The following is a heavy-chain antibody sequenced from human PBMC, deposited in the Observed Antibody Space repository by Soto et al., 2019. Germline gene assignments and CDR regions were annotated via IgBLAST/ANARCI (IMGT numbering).Heavy chain of an antibody. Sequence: QITLKESGPTLVKPTQTLTLTCTFSGFSLTTDRVGVGWIRQPPGEALEWLAVIYWDDSKTYRPSMESRLTITKDTSKIQVALTMTTMDSLDTDTYYCAHAYGGRSLYWGQGTLVTVSS. CDR2: IYWDDSK. CDR3: AHAYGGRSLY. J-gene: IGHJ4*02. CDR1: GFSLTTDRVG. V-gene: IGHV2-5*02. D-gene: IGHD1-26*01.